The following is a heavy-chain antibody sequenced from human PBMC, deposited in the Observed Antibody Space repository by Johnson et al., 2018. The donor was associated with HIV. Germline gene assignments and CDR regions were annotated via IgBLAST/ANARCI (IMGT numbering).Heavy chain of an antibody. J-gene: IGHJ3*02. V-gene: IGHV3-48*04. D-gene: IGHD3-10*01. CDR3: AVGYYYGSGYSGFDI. CDR1: GFTFSSYA. CDR2: ISSSGSTI. Sequence: VQLVESGGGLVQPGGSLRLSCAASGFTFSSYAMSWVRQAPGKGLEWVSYISSSGSTIYYADSVKGRFTISRDNAKNSLYLQMNSLRAEDTAVYYCAVGYYYGSGYSGFDIWGQGTMVTVSS.